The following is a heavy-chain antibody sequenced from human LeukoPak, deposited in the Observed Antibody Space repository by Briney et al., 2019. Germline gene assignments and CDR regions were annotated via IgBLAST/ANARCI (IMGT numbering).Heavy chain of an antibody. D-gene: IGHD4-17*01. V-gene: IGHV3-7*02. CDR3: AITGGPTVTAFDL. CDR2: INHDGGDK. Sequence: GGSLRLSCVASEFIFRIYWMSWVRQAPEKGLEWVANINHDGGDKNYVDSVKGRFTISRDNAKSYLYLQMNSLGVDDTAVYYCAITGGPTVTAFDLWGRGILVSVSS. J-gene: IGHJ4*02. CDR1: EFIFRIYW.